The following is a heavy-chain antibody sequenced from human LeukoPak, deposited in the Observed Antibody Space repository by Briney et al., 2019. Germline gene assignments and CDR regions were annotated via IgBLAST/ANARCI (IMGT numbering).Heavy chain of an antibody. Sequence: PGGSLRLSCAASGFTFSSYWMHWVRQAPGKGLVWVSRIHSDGSSTSTSYADSVKGRFIISRDNAKNTLYLQMNSLRAEDTAVYYCARSLSGWYAFDIWRQGTMVTVSS. V-gene: IGHV3-74*01. CDR2: IHSDGSSTST. CDR3: ARSLSGWYAFDI. J-gene: IGHJ3*02. D-gene: IGHD6-19*01. CDR1: GFTFSSYW.